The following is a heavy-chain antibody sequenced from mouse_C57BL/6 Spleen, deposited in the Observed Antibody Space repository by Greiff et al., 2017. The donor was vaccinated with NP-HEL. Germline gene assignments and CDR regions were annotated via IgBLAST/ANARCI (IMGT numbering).Heavy chain of an antibody. D-gene: IGHD2-1*01. CDR1: GYTFTSYW. Sequence: VQLQQPGAELVMPGASVKLSCKASGYTFTSYWMHWVKQRPGQGLEWIGEIDPSDSYTNYNQKFKGKSTLTVDKSSSTAYMQLRSLTSEDSAVYYCARRRNGNYVRAMDYWGQGTSVTVSS. CDR2: IDPSDSYT. CDR3: ARRRNGNYVRAMDY. J-gene: IGHJ4*01. V-gene: IGHV1-69*01.